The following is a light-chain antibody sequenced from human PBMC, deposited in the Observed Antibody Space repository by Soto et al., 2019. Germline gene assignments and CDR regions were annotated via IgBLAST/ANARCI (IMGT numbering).Light chain of an antibody. Sequence: QSVLTQSPSASASLGASVKLTCTLSSGHSDYGIAWHQQQPDKGPRYLMKLKRDGSHNKGDGIPDRFAGSSSGAERYLIFSSLQFDGEADYYCQTWDTVVVFGGGTKLTVL. CDR2: LKRDGSH. CDR1: SGHSDYG. CDR3: QTWDTVVV. J-gene: IGLJ2*01. V-gene: IGLV4-69*01.